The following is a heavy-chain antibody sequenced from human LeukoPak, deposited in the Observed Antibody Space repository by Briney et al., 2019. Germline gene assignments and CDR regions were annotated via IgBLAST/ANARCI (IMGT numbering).Heavy chain of an antibody. Sequence: GGSLRLSCAASGFNFSGYAMTWVRQAPGKGLEWVSTMTGTSGDTFYADSVKGRFTISRDNSENTLFLQMNGLGAEDAAVYYCARVIAPRLDAFDVWGQGTMVTVSS. CDR1: GFNFSGYA. CDR2: MTGTSGDT. D-gene: IGHD6-6*01. J-gene: IGHJ3*01. CDR3: ARVIAPRLDAFDV. V-gene: IGHV3-23*01.